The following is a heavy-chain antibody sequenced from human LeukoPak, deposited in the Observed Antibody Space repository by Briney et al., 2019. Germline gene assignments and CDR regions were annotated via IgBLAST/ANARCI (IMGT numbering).Heavy chain of an antibody. D-gene: IGHD6-19*01. CDR2: ISPSGGST. CDR3: AKRDSSGYYYFDY. V-gene: IGHV3-23*01. CDR1: GFAFSSYA. J-gene: IGHJ4*02. Sequence: QPGGSLRLSCAASGFAFSSYAMSWVRQAPGKGLEWVSRISPSGGSTYYGDSVKGRFTVSRDNSKNTLYLQMNSLRAEDTAVYYCAKRDSSGYYYFDYWGQGTLVTVSS.